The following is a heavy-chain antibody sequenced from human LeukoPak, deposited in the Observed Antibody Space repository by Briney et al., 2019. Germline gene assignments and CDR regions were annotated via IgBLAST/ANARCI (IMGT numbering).Heavy chain of an antibody. D-gene: IGHD3-10*01. CDR1: GGSISSSSYY. CDR2: IHYSGSA. J-gene: IGHJ4*02. V-gene: IGHV4-31*03. Sequence: NSSETLSLTCTVSGGSISSSSYYWGWIRHHPGKGLELIGYIHYSGSAYYNPSLKSRVTISVDTSKNQFSLKLSSVTAADTAVYYCVRYYYVSGSYSYFDYWGQGTLVTVSS. CDR3: VRYYYVSGSYSYFDY.